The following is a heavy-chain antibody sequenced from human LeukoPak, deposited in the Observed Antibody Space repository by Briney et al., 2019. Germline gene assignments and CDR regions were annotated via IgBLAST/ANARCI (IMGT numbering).Heavy chain of an antibody. V-gene: IGHV3-7*01. J-gene: IGHJ6*03. CDR3: ARAVSGYYYYYMDV. CDR2: IKQDGSEK. CDR1: GFTFSSYW. D-gene: IGHD1-14*01. Sequence: GGSLRLSCAASGFTFSSYWMSWVRQAPGKGLEWVANIKQDGSEKYYVDSVKGRFTISRDNAKNSLYLQINSLRAEDTAVYYCARAVSGYYYYYMDVWGKGTTVTVSS.